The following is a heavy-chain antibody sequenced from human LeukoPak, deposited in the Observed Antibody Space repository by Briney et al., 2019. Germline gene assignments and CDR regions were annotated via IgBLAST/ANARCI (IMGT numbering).Heavy chain of an antibody. CDR3: AKDLAGIAVAGLGYYFDY. D-gene: IGHD6-19*01. CDR2: ISGSGGST. Sequence: GGSLRLSCAASGFTFSSYAMSWVRQAPGKGLEWVSAISGSGGSTYYADSVKGRLTISRDNSKNTLYLQMNSLRAEDTAVYYCAKDLAGIAVAGLGYYFDYWGQGTLVTVSS. CDR1: GFTFSSYA. V-gene: IGHV3-23*01. J-gene: IGHJ4*02.